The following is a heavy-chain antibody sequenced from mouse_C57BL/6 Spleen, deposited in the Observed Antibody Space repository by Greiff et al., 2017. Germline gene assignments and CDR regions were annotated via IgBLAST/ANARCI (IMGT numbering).Heavy chain of an antibody. J-gene: IGHJ4*01. D-gene: IGHD2-1*01. CDR1: GYAFSSYR. CDR3: ARGDGNHDYAMDY. CDR2: IYPGDGDT. V-gene: IGHV1-80*01. Sequence: VKLQQSGAELVKPGASVKISCKASGYAFSSYRMNWVKQRPGKGLEWIGQIYPGDGDTNYNGKFKGKATLTADKSSSTAYMRLSSLTSEDSAVYFWARGDGNHDYAMDYWGQGTSVTVSS.